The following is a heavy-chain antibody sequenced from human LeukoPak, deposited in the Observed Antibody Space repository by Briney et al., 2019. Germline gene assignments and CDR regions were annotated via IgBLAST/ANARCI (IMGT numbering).Heavy chain of an antibody. CDR3: AKDLGDRGWVFDY. CDR1: GFTFSSYA. J-gene: IGHJ4*02. CDR2: ISGSGGST. V-gene: IGHV3-23*01. Sequence: PGGSVRLSCAASGFTFSSYAMSWVRQAPGKGLEWVSAISGSGGSTYYADSVKGRFTISRDNSKNTLYLQMNSLRAEDTAVYYCAKDLGDRGWVFDYWGQGTLVTVSS. D-gene: IGHD3-10*01.